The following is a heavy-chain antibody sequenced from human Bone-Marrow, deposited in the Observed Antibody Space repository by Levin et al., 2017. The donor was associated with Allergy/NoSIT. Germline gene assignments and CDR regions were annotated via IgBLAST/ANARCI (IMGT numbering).Heavy chain of an antibody. CDR2: ISYSGHA. CDR1: GDSITRGDNY. Sequence: SETLSLTCTVSGDSITRGDNYWSWIRQYPGKGLEWIGFISYSGHAHYNPSLKSRLSMSLDTSKNQFSLSLTSVTVADTAVYYCARDECAWFGECYGMDDWGQGTTVIVSS. J-gene: IGHJ6*02. D-gene: IGHD3-10*01. CDR3: ARDECAWFGECYGMDD. V-gene: IGHV4-31*03.